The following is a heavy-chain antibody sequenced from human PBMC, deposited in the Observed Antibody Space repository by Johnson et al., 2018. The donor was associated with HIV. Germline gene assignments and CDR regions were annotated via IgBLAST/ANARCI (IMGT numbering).Heavy chain of an antibody. V-gene: IGHV3-33*06. J-gene: IGHJ3*02. Sequence: QVQLVESGRGVVQPGRSLRLSCAASGFTFSSYGMHWVRQAPGKGLAWVAVIWYDGSNKYYADSVKGRFTISRDNSKNTLYLQMNSLRAEDTAVYYCAKGAPPLGSPSWPDIWGQGTMVTVSS. CDR1: GFTFSSYG. CDR3: AKGAPPLGSPSWPDI. CDR2: IWYDGSNK. D-gene: IGHD3-10*02.